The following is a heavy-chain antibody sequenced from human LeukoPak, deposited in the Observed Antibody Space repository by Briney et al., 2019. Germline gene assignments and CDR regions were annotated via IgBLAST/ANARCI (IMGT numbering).Heavy chain of an antibody. CDR1: GGSISSGGYY. CDR3: ARGTIEGYDSSGYFDY. D-gene: IGHD3-22*01. Sequence: SETLSLTCTVSGGSISSGGYYWGWIRQHPGKGLEWIGYIYYSGSTYYNPSLKSRVTISVDTSKNQFSLKLSSVTAADTAVYYCARGTIEGYDSSGYFDYWGQGTLVTVSS. CDR2: IYYSGST. V-gene: IGHV4-31*03. J-gene: IGHJ4*02.